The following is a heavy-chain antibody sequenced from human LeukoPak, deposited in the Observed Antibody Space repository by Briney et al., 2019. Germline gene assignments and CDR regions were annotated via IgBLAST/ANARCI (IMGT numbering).Heavy chain of an antibody. J-gene: IGHJ4*02. CDR2: IIASAVNR. Sequence: GGSLRLSCGASGLTVSSYGMSWVRQAPGKGPEWVSTIIASAVNRYYADSVKGRFTISRDDSKNTVYLQMNSLRAEDTAVYSCAERMVRGGEDYWGQGTLVTVSS. D-gene: IGHD3-10*01. CDR3: AERMVRGGEDY. CDR1: GLTVSSYG. V-gene: IGHV3-23*01.